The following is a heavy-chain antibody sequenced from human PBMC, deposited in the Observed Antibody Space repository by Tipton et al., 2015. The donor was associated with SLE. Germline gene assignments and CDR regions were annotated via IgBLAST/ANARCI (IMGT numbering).Heavy chain of an antibody. Sequence: TLSLTCNVSGGSISSGSYYWSWIRQPPGKGLEWIGYIYYSGSTNYNPSLKSRVTISVDTSKNQFSLKLSSVTAADTAVYYCARDFKGIVADYFDYWGQGTLVTVSS. J-gene: IGHJ4*02. CDR3: ARDFKGIVADYFDY. D-gene: IGHD1-26*01. CDR2: IYYSGST. CDR1: GGSISSGSYY. V-gene: IGHV4-61*01.